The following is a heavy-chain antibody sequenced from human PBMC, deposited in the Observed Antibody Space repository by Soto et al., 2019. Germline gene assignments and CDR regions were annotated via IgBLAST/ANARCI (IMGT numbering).Heavy chain of an antibody. D-gene: IGHD3-22*01. CDR3: AKAYYYDSSGHLGVASGMAA. CDR1: GFTFSTYE. CDR2: ISSSGSTI. V-gene: IGHV3-48*03. J-gene: IGHJ6*02. Sequence: EVQLVESGGGLIQPGGSLRLSCAASGFTFSTYETNWVRQAPGKRLEWVSYISSSGSTIYYADSVKGRFTISSDNAKNTLSLQMNSLRAEDTAVYYCAKAYYYDSSGHLGVASGMAAWGQGTPDTVSS.